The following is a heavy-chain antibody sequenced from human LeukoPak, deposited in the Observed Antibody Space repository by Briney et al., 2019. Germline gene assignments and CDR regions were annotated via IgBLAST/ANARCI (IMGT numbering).Heavy chain of an antibody. CDR1: GYTFTSYD. D-gene: IGHD6-6*01. J-gene: IGHJ6*03. V-gene: IGHV1-8*01. CDR2: MNPNSGNT. CDR3: ATFYSSSFQTYYYYYMDV. Sequence: ASVKVSCKASGYTFTSYDINWVRQATGQGLEWMGWMNPNSGNTGYAQKFQGRVTMTRNTSISTAYMELSSLRSEDTAVYYCATFYSSSFQTYYYYYMDVWGKGTTVTVSS.